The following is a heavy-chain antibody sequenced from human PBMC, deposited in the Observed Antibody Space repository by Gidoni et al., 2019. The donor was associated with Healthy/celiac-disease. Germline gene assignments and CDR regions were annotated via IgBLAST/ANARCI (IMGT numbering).Heavy chain of an antibody. CDR2: SYYSGTT. Sequence: QVQLQESRPGMVKPSETLSLTCTVPVGSVSSGIYYCSWIRQPPGKGLEWIGYSYYSGTTNYNHALKSRVTISVDTSKNQFSLKLSSVTAADTAVDYCAGTQGVPAGIRNFRNVGGIDYWGQGTLVTVSS. D-gene: IGHD2-2*01. CDR1: VGSVSSGIYY. CDR3: AGTQGVPAGIRNFRNVGGIDY. V-gene: IGHV4-61*01. J-gene: IGHJ4*02.